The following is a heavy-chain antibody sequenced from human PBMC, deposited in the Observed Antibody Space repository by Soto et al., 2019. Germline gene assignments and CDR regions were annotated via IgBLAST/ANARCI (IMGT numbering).Heavy chain of an antibody. J-gene: IGHJ5*02. D-gene: IGHD4-4*01. V-gene: IGHV1-69*02. CDR2: IIPILGIA. CDR1: GGTFSSYT. Sequence: QVQLVQSGAEVKKPGSSVKVSCKASGGTFSSYTISWVRQAPGQGLEWMGRIIPILGIANYAQKFQGRVTITADKSTSTAYKELSSLRSEDTAVDYWARARTVARFDPWGQGTLVTVSS. CDR3: ARARTVARFDP.